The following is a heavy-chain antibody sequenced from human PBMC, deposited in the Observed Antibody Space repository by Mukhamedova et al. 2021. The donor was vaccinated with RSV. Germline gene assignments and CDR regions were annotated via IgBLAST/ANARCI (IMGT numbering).Heavy chain of an antibody. J-gene: IGHJ5*02. CDR1: GFTFSSFG. Sequence: GFTFSSFGMHWVRQAPGKGLEWVAFIRNDGTNKYYTDSVKGRFTISRDNSKNTLYLQMNSLRAEDTAVYYCAKSSLMNWFDPWGPG. V-gene: IGHV3-30*02. CDR2: IRNDGTNK. CDR3: AKSSLMNWFDP. D-gene: IGHD2-8*01.